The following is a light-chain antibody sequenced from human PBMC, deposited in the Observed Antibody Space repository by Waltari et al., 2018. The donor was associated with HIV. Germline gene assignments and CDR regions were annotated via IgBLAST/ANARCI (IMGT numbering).Light chain of an antibody. J-gene: IGLJ3*02. CDR2: EVP. CDR3: GSYTATNSMM. V-gene: IGLV2-14*01. CDR1: TSDADSFDY. Sequence: SALTQPASVSGSPGQSITISCTGPTSDADSFDYVSEYQQHPGKVPTLIIYEVPCRASGVSSRFAASKSGNTTSLTISGLQAEDEAVYYCGSYTATNSMMFGGGTKLTVL.